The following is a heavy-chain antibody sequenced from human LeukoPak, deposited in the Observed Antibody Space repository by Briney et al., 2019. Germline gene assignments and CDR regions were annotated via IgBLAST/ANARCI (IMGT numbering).Heavy chain of an antibody. J-gene: IGHJ4*02. V-gene: IGHV3-30*18. CDR1: GFTLSSYY. Sequence: GGSLRLSCAGSGFTLSSYYMHWVRQAPDKGLEWVAVMSYDETTANYAGSVQGRFTVSRDNSKNTVHLQMNGLRAEDAAIYYCAKASVGHCSGAFCYHFDSWGQGTLVTVSS. D-gene: IGHD2-15*01. CDR3: AKASVGHCSGAFCYHFDS. CDR2: MSYDETTA.